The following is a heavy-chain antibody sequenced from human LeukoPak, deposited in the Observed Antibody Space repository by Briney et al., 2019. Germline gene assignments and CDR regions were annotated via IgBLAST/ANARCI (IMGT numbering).Heavy chain of an antibody. Sequence: GGSLRLSCAASGLVFRKYAMAWVRQAPGKGLKCVSIISDDSSFTYYLDSVKGRSTIFRDNSKNTLYLHMNSLKAEDTAVYYCAKGRCSGPGCDSFDYWGQGTLVTVSS. CDR2: ISDDSSFT. CDR3: AKGRCSGPGCDSFDY. CDR1: GLVFRKYA. J-gene: IGHJ4*02. D-gene: IGHD5-12*01. V-gene: IGHV3-23*01.